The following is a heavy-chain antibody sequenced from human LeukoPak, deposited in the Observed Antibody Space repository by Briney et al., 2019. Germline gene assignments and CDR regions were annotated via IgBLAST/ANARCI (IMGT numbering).Heavy chain of an antibody. J-gene: IGHJ4*02. CDR1: GFTFSSYG. V-gene: IGHV3-30*18. Sequence: GGSLSLSCAASGFTFSSYGMHWVRQAPGKGLEWVAVISYDRSNKYYADSVKGRFTISRDNSKNTLYLQMNTLRVEDTAVYYCAKERYRGYSYGSGDYWGQGTLVTVSS. D-gene: IGHD5-18*01. CDR3: AKERYRGYSYGSGDY. CDR2: ISYDRSNK.